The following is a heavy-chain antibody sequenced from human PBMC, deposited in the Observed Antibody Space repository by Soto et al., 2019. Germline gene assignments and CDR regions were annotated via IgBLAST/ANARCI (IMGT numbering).Heavy chain of an antibody. CDR3: ATLTRSTGGIFDF. CDR1: GGTFNRYT. J-gene: IGHJ4*02. D-gene: IGHD4-4*01. V-gene: IGHV1-69*01. Sequence: QVQLVQSGAEVKKPGSSVKVSCKASGGTFNRYTLSWVRQAPGQGLEWMGGIIPIFGTANYAQKFQGRLSITADESTSTVYMHLNSLRSDDTAVYYCATLTRSTGGIFDFWGQGTLVTVSS. CDR2: IIPIFGTA.